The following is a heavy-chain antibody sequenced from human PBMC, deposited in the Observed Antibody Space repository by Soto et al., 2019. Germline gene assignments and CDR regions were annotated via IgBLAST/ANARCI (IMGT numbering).Heavy chain of an antibody. CDR2: IYYSGST. Sequence: QVQLQESGPGLVKPSETLSLTCTVSGGSISSYYWSWIRQPPGKGLEWIGYIYYSGSTNYNPSLKSRVTLSVDTSKNQFSLKLSSVTAADTAVYYCARHFYYDSSGYLSGNFDYWGQGTLVTVSS. D-gene: IGHD3-22*01. CDR1: GGSISSYY. CDR3: ARHFYYDSSGYLSGNFDY. J-gene: IGHJ4*02. V-gene: IGHV4-59*08.